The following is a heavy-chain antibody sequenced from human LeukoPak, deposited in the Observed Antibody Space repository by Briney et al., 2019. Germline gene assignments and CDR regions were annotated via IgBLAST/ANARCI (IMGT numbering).Heavy chain of an antibody. D-gene: IGHD2-21*01. J-gene: IGHJ4*02. CDR3: ARVVAVPQFIEYFFDY. V-gene: IGHV4-39*01. CDR1: GGSINTGIYY. CDR2: MFYSGDT. Sequence: SETLSLTRAVSGGSINTGIYYWGWIRQPPGQGLEWTGNMFYSGDTYYNPSLKSRVTISIDTSKSQFSLNLSSVTAADTAVYYCARVVAVPQFIEYFFDYWGQGTLVTVSS.